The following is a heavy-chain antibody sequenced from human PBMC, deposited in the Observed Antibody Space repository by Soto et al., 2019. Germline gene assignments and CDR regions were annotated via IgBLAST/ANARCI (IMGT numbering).Heavy chain of an antibody. D-gene: IGHD3-22*01. CDR3: ARELQNAYYYDSSGYPHGGWFDP. CDR1: GGSISSYY. CDR2: IYYSGST. J-gene: IGHJ5*02. V-gene: IGHV4-59*12. Sequence: PSETLSLTCTVSGGSISSYYWSWIRQPPGKGLEWIGYIYYSGSTNYNPSLKSRVTISVDTSKNQFSLKLSSVTAADTAVYYCARELQNAYYYDSSGYPHGGWFDPWGQGTLVTVSS.